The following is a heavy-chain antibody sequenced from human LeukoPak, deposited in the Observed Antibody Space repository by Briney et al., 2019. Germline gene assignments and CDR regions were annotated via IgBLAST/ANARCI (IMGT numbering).Heavy chain of an antibody. CDR3: ARHGTISSESYFDY. CDR1: GGSVSSHY. V-gene: IGHV4-59*08. CDR2: IHNSGRT. J-gene: IGHJ4*02. D-gene: IGHD1-14*01. Sequence: SETLSLTCSVSGGSVSSHYWSWIRQSPGKGLEWIGYIHNSGRTNYNPSLKSRVTGFVDTSKNQVSLRLSSVTAADTAVYYCARHGTISSESYFDYWGQGALVTVSS.